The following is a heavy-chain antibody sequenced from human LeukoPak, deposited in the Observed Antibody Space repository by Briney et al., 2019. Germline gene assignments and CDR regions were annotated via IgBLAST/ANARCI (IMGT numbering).Heavy chain of an antibody. V-gene: IGHV3-30*18. CDR2: ISYDGSNK. CDR3: AKWYY. CDR1: GFTFSSYG. Sequence: PGRSLRLSCAASGFTFSSYGMHWVRQAPGKGLEWLAVISYDGSNKYYADSVKGRFTISRDNSKNTLYLQMNSLRAEDTAVYYCAKWYYWGQGTLVTVSS. J-gene: IGHJ4*02.